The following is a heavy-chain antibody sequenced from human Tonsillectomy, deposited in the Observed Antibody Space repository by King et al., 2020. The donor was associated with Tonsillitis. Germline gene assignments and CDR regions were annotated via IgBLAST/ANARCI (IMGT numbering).Heavy chain of an antibody. CDR2: ISSSSSIM. V-gene: IGHV3-48*01. J-gene: IGHJ4*02. Sequence: VQLVESGGGLVQPGGSLRLSCAASGFTFRGYNMNWVRQAPGKGLVWVSYISSSSSIMFYADSVKGRFTISRDNAKNSLYLQMNSLRAEDTAIYYCARLADSASPFDCWGQGTLVTVSS. CDR3: ARLADSASPFDC. D-gene: IGHD6-25*01. CDR1: GFTFRGYN.